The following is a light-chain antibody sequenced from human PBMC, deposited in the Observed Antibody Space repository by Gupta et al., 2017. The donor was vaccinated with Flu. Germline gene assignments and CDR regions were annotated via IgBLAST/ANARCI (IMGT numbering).Light chain of an antibody. J-gene: IGLJ2*01. CDR2: RNN. V-gene: IGLV1-47*01. CDR3: AAWDDSLTGV. Sequence: QRVTTSCSGSSSNIGSNYVYWYQQPPGTAPKLLIYRNNQRPSGVPDRFSGSKAGTSASLAISGLRAEDEADYYCAAWDDSLTGVFGGGTKLTVL. CDR1: SSNIGSNY.